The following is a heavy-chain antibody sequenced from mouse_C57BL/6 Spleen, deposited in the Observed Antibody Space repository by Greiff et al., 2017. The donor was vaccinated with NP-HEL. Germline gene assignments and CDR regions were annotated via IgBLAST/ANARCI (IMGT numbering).Heavy chain of an antibody. D-gene: IGHD2-4*01. J-gene: IGHJ4*01. CDR1: GFNIKDYY. CDR2: IDPEDGET. Sequence: EVKLMESGAELVKPGASVKLSCTASGFNIKDYYMHWVKQRTEQGLEWIGRIDPEDGETKYAPKFQGKATITADTSSNTAYLQLSSLTSEDTAVYYCAPYDYDERDAMDYWGQGTSVTVSS. CDR3: APYDYDERDAMDY. V-gene: IGHV14-2*01.